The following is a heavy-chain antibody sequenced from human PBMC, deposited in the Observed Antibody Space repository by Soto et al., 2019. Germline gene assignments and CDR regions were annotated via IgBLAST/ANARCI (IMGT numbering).Heavy chain of an antibody. CDR1: GGSISSSSYY. J-gene: IGHJ4*02. CDR3: ARRDSSPHSRY. CDR2: IYYSGST. V-gene: IGHV4-39*01. Sequence: QLQLQESGPGLVKPSETLSLTCTVSGGSISSSSYYWGWIRQPPGKGLEWIGSIYYSGSTYYSPSLKGRVTISVDTSTHQFSLEPSSVPAAATAVYYSARRDSSPHSRYWGQGTLVTVSS. D-gene: IGHD2-15*01.